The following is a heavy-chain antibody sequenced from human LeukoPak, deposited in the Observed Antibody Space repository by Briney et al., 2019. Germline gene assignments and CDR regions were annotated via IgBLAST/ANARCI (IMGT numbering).Heavy chain of an antibody. CDR1: GGSVSSYY. V-gene: IGHV4-59*02. Sequence: SETLSLTCTVSGGSVSSYYWNWVRQAPGKGLEWIGNIYSSGSTDYNPSLKSRVTISLDTSKFQFSLRLNSVTAADTAVYYCARGDASGRPGIGFDFWGQGTLVTVSS. J-gene: IGHJ4*02. D-gene: IGHD1-26*01. CDR3: ARGDASGRPGIGFDF. CDR2: IYSSGST.